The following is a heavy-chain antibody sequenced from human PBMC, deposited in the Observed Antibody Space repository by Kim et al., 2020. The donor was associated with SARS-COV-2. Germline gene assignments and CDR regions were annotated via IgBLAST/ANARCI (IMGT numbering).Heavy chain of an antibody. D-gene: IGHD4-17*01. V-gene: IGHV5-51*01. J-gene: IGHJ5*02. CDR1: GYSFTSYW. Sequence: GESLKISCKGSGYSFTSYWIGWVRQMPGKGLEWMGIIYPGDSDTRYSPSFQGQVTISADKSISTAYLQWSSLKASDTAMYYCARGVGYDYGDYVASSWFDPWGQGTLVTVSS. CDR2: IYPGDSDT. CDR3: ARGVGYDYGDYVASSWFDP.